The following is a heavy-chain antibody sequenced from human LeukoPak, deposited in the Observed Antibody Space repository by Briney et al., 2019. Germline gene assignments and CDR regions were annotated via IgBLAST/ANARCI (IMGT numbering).Heavy chain of an antibody. CDR2: IYYSGST. J-gene: IGHJ4*02. V-gene: IGHV4-59*08. Sequence: SETLSLTCTVSGGSISSHYWSWIRQPPGKGLEWIGYIYYSGSTNYNPSLKSRVTISVDTSKNQFSLKLSSVAAADTAVYYCARAGERYSSGWYNYWGQGTLVTVSS. CDR3: ARAGERYSSGWYNY. CDR1: GGSISSHY. D-gene: IGHD6-19*01.